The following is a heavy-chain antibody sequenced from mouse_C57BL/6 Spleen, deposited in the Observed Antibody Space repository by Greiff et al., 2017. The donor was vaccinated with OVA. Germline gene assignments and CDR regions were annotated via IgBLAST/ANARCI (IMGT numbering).Heavy chain of an antibody. CDR2: IYPRSGNT. V-gene: IGHV1-81*01. CDR1: GYTFTSYG. J-gene: IGHJ2*01. D-gene: IGHD2-14*01. Sequence: QVQLQQSGAELARPGASVKLSCKASGYTFTSYGISWVKQRPGQGLEWIGEIYPRSGNTYYNEKFKGKATLTADKSSSTAYMELRSLTSEDSAVDCWARECLWVRRADYWGQGTTLTVSS. CDR3: ARECLWVRRADY.